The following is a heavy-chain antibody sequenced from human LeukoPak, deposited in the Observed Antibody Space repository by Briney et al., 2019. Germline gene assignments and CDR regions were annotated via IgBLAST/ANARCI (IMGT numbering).Heavy chain of an antibody. CDR3: AKGNVQRGNAFDI. CDR1: GGSFSDYY. V-gene: IGHV4-34*01. Sequence: SETLSLTCAVYGGSFSDYYWSWIRQPPGKGLEWSGEVNHSGSTNYNPSLKSRVTISVDTSKNQSSLKLSSVTAADTPVYYCAKGNVQRGNAFDIWGQGTMVTVSS. J-gene: IGHJ3*02. D-gene: IGHD6-25*01. CDR2: VNHSGST.